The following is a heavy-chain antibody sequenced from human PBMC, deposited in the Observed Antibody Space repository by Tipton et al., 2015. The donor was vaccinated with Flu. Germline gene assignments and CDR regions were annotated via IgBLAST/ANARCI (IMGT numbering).Heavy chain of an antibody. J-gene: IGHJ5*01. D-gene: IGHD6-13*01. CDR1: GFTFNKEN. CDR3: ARGLGSSWFHS. CDR2: ISSDSRVI. V-gene: IGHV3-21*05. Sequence: SLRLSCTDSGFTFNKENMNWVRQSPGKGLEWLSYISSDSRVINYADSVEGRFTISRDNAKNSLYLHMNSLSVGDTAVYYCARGLGSSWFHSWGQGTLLTVSS.